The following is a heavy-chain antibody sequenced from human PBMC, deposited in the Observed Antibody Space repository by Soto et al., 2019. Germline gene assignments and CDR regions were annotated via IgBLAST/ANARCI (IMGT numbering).Heavy chain of an antibody. V-gene: IGHV1-69*13. CDR1: GGTFSSYA. D-gene: IGHD5-18*01. Sequence: SVKVSCKASGGTFSSYAISWVRQAPGQGLEWMGGFIPIFGTANYAQKFQGRVTITADESTSTAYMELSSLRSEDTAVYYCASSGYSYGWESYYYYGMDVWGQGTTVTVSS. CDR3: ASSGYSYGWESYYYYGMDV. CDR2: FIPIFGTA. J-gene: IGHJ6*02.